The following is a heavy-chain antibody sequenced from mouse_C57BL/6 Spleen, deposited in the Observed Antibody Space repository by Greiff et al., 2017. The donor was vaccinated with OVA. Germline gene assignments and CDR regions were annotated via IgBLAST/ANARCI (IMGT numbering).Heavy chain of an antibody. V-gene: IGHV5-9*01. CDR3: ARLGDYGRFAY. CDR1: GFTFSSYT. CDR2: ISGGGGNT. Sequence: EVKLVESGGGLVKPGGSLKLSCAASGFTFSSYTMSWVRQTPEKRLEWVATISGGGGNTYYPDSVKGRFTISRDNAKNTLYLQMSSLRSEDTALYYCARLGDYGRFAYWGQGTLVTVSA. J-gene: IGHJ3*01. D-gene: IGHD2-4*01.